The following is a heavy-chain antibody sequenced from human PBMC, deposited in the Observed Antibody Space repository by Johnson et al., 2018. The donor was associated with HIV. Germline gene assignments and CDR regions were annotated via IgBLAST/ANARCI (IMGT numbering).Heavy chain of an antibody. D-gene: IGHD3-10*01. CDR1: GFTFSSYG. J-gene: IGHJ3*02. V-gene: IGHV3-30*02. CDR3: AKPRSLWLEGAFDI. Sequence: QVQLVESGGGVVQPGRSLRLSCVASGFTFSSYGMHWVRQAPGKGLEWVAFIQYDGSNKYYADSVKGRFTISRDNSKNTLYLQMNSLRAEDTAVYYCAKPRSLWLEGAFDIWGQG. CDR2: IQYDGSNK.